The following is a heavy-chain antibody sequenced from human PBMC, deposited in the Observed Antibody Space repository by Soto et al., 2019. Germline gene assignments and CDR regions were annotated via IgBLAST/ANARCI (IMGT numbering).Heavy chain of an antibody. V-gene: IGHV3-23*01. D-gene: IGHD6-19*01. CDR3: AKELEQWLVQGNCDY. Sequence: GGSLRLSCAASGFTFSSYAMSWVRQAPGKGLEWVSAISGSGGSTYYADSVKGRFTISRDNSKNTLYLQMNSLRAEDTAVYYCAKELEQWLVQGNCDYWGQGTLVTSPQ. J-gene: IGHJ4*02. CDR1: GFTFSSYA. CDR2: ISGSGGST.